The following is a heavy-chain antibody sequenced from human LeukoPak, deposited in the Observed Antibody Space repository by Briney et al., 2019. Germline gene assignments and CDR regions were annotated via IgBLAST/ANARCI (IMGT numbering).Heavy chain of an antibody. J-gene: IGHJ4*02. CDR1: GFTFSSYS. Sequence: GGSLRLSCAPSGFTFSSYSMHWVRQAPGKGLERVSSISTTSSYIHYADSVKGRFTISRDNAKNSLYLQMNSLRAEDTAVYYCAREGLPSGATKIFDYWGQGTLVTVSS. V-gene: IGHV3-21*01. D-gene: IGHD2-15*01. CDR3: AREGLPSGATKIFDY. CDR2: ISTTSSYI.